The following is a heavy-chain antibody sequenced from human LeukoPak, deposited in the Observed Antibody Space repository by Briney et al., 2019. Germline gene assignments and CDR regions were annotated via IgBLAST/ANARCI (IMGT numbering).Heavy chain of an antibody. Sequence: GGCLRLSCVISEVKFSQIGMTWLRQAPGKGGEWGATMSGSGGVAVYTDSGKARFTISRDNSNNSLYLEMNSLRVEDTAVYSCARAPTRPTLIVYDLYFDYWGQGSLVTVSS. D-gene: IGHD3-22*01. V-gene: IGHV3-23*01. CDR3: ARAPTRPTLIVYDLYFDY. J-gene: IGHJ4*02. CDR2: MSGSGGVA. CDR1: EVKFSQIG.